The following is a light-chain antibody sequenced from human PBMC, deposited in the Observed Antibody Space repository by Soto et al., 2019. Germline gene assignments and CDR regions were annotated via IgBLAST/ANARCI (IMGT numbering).Light chain of an antibody. CDR3: ATWDDSRKGV. CDR2: TNN. J-gene: IGLJ1*01. V-gene: IGLV1-44*01. CDR1: TSNIESHS. Sequence: QSVLTQAPSASGTPGQRIVISCSGSTSNIESHSVNWFQQVPGTAPKLLIITNNQRPSGVPARFSGSKSGASASLAISGLQSEDEATYYCATWDDSRKGVFGTGTRSPS.